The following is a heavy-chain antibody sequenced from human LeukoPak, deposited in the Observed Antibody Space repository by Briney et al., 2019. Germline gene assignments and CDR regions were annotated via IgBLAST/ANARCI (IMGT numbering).Heavy chain of an antibody. D-gene: IGHD5-12*01. CDR2: IKRDGSEK. Sequence: GGSLRLSCAASGFRLSDFWMTWVRQAPGKGLEWVANIKRDGSEKFYVDSVKGRFTISRDNAQNSLYLQMNSLRAEDTAVYFCARDAGNSGYDLFDYWGQGTLVTVSS. V-gene: IGHV3-7*04. J-gene: IGHJ4*02. CDR3: ARDAGNSGYDLFDY. CDR1: GFRLSDFW.